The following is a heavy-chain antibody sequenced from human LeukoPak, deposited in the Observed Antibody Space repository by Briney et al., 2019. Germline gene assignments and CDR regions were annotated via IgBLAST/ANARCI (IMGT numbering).Heavy chain of an antibody. CDR1: GGSISSYY. J-gene: IGHJ4*02. Sequence: SETLSLTCTVSGGSISSYYWSWIRQPPGKGLEWIGYIYYSGSTYYNPSLKSRVTISVDTSKNQFSLKLSSVTAADTAVYYCARVPRTYRVSWYYFDYWGQGTLVTVSS. D-gene: IGHD6-13*01. V-gene: IGHV4-59*12. CDR3: ARVPRTYRVSWYYFDY. CDR2: IYYSGST.